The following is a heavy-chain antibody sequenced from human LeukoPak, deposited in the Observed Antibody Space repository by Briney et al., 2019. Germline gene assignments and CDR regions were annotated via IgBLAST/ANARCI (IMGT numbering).Heavy chain of an antibody. CDR2: INPSGGST. CDR1: GYTFTGYY. V-gene: IGHV1-46*01. Sequence: ASVKVSCKASGYTFTGYYMHWVRQAPGQGLEWMGRINPSGGSTTYAQKFQGRVNMTRDTSTSIAYMEVSSLRSEDTAVYYCARDESRYGDYGPPYFDYWGQGTPVTVSS. CDR3: ARDESRYGDYGPPYFDY. J-gene: IGHJ4*02. D-gene: IGHD4-17*01.